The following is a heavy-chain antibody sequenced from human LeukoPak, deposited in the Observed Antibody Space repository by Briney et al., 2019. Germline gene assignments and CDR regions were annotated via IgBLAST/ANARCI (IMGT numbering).Heavy chain of an antibody. Sequence: GGSLRLSCVTSGFDFRGYGMSWFRQAPGKGLEWVAAINGRADRTHYGDSVRGRFFVSRDNSNNILFLQMSGLRPEDSARYYCAKRGSFYRRQTSYGDSFDVWGQGTMVTVSS. J-gene: IGHJ3*01. D-gene: IGHD5/OR15-5a*01. V-gene: IGHV3-23*01. CDR2: INGRADRT. CDR3: AKRGSFYRRQTSYGDSFDV. CDR1: GFDFRGYG.